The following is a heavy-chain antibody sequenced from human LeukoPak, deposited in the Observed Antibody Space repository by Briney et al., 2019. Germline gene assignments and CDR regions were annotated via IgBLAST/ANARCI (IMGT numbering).Heavy chain of an antibody. CDR1: GFISSSYA. CDR2: MSGSGGST. Sequence: GGSLRLSCAASGFISSSYAMNWVRQAPGKGLEWVSAMSGSGGSTYYADSVKGRFTISRDNSKNTLYVQMNSLRAEDTAVYYCAKAAYGDYGFDYWGQGTLVTVSS. CDR3: AKAAYGDYGFDY. J-gene: IGHJ4*02. V-gene: IGHV3-23*01. D-gene: IGHD4-17*01.